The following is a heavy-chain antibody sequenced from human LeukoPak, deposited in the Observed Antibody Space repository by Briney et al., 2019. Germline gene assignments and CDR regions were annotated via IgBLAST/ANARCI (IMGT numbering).Heavy chain of an antibody. CDR1: GFTFSDYY. V-gene: IGHV3-11*01. J-gene: IGHJ4*02. D-gene: IGHD3-22*01. Sequence: PGGSLRLSCAASGFTFSDYYMSWIGQAPGKGLEWVSYICDSGRTIYYADSVKGRFTISRDNAKNSVYLQMNNLGAEDTAVYYCARDRLGDYDHSGYYDKWGQGTLVTVSS. CDR3: ARDRLGDYDHSGYYDK. CDR2: ICDSGRTI.